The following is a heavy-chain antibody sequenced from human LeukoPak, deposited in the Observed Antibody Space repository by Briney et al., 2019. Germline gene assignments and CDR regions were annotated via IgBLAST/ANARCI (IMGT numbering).Heavy chain of an antibody. CDR1: GGSISSYY. CDR2: IYDSGSP. CDR3: ARAYSPGYTSTWYPFDY. D-gene: IGHD6-13*01. V-gene: IGHV4-59*01. J-gene: IGHJ4*02. Sequence: PSETLSLTCTVSGGSISSYYWSWIRQPPGKGLEWVGYIYDSGSPNYNPSLNSRVTISIDTSKNQFSLNLRSVTTADTAVYYCARAYSPGYTSTWYPFDYWGQGTLVTVSS.